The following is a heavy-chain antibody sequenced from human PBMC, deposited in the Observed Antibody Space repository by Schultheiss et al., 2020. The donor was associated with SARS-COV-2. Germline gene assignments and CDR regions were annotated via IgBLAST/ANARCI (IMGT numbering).Heavy chain of an antibody. J-gene: IGHJ4*02. Sequence: GESLKISCAASGFTFSSYSMNWVRQAPGKGLEWVSSISSSSSYIYYADSVKGRFTISRDNSKNTLYLQMSSLRAEDTAVYYCVKDLGGYYFDYWGQGTLVTVSS. D-gene: IGHD3-22*01. V-gene: IGHV3-21*01. CDR1: GFTFSSYS. CDR3: VKDLGGYYFDY. CDR2: ISSSSSYI.